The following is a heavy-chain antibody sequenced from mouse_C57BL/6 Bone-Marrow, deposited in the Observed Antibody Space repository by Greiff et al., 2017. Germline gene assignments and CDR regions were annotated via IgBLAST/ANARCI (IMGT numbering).Heavy chain of an antibody. J-gene: IGHJ3*01. CDR3: TRLYDGYYVAY. V-gene: IGHV1-5*01. Sequence: VQLQQSGTVLARPGASVKMSCKTSGYTFTSYWMHWVKQRPGQGLEWIGAIYPGNSDTSYNQKFKGKAKLTAVTSASTAYMELSSLTNEDSAVYYCTRLYDGYYVAYWGQGTLVTVSA. CDR1: GYTFTSYW. CDR2: IYPGNSDT. D-gene: IGHD2-3*01.